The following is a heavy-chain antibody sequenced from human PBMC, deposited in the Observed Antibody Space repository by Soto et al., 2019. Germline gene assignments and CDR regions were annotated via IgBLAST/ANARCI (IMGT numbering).Heavy chain of an antibody. V-gene: IGHV1-8*01. CDR1: AYTFTNYD. J-gene: IGHJ4*02. Sequence: QVQLVQSGAEVKRPGASVKVCCKASAYTFTNYDINWVRQATGQGLEWMGWMNPNSGNTGYAQKFQGRVAMTRNASISTAYMELSSVRSEDTGVYYSAGGTRGRYDWGQGILVTVSS. CDR3: AGGTRGRYD. CDR2: MNPNSGNT. D-gene: IGHD6-19*01.